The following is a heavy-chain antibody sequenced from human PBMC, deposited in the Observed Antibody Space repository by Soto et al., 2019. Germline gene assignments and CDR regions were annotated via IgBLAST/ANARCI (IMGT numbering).Heavy chain of an antibody. CDR3: ARDSTPTTNYFDY. CDR1: GFTVSTNY. V-gene: IGHV3-53*01. D-gene: IGHD4-17*01. J-gene: IGHJ4*02. Sequence: EVQLVESGGGLIQPGGSLILSCGASGFTVSTNYMSWVRQAPGKGLEWVSTIYTGGSTYYADSVKGRFTISRDNSLNTLYLQLSSLRAEDTAVYYCARDSTPTTNYFDYWGQGTLVTVSS. CDR2: IYTGGST.